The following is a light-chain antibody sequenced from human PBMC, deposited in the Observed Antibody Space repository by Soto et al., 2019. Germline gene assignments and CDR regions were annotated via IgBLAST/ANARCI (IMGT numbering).Light chain of an antibody. V-gene: IGLV2-14*01. Sequence: QSALTQPASVSGSPGQSITISCTGTSSDVGRYNYVSWLQHHPGKAPKVMIYEVTNRPSGVSIRFSGSKSGYTASLTISGLQAEDEADYYCTSYTTRNTWVFGGGTKLTVL. J-gene: IGLJ3*02. CDR3: TSYTTRNTWV. CDR2: EVT. CDR1: SSDVGRYNY.